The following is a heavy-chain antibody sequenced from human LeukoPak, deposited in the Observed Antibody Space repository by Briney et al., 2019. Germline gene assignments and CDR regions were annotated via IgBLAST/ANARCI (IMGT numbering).Heavy chain of an antibody. D-gene: IGHD1-26*01. Sequence: SVKVSRKASGGTFSSYTISWVRQAPGQGLEWMGRIIPILGIANYAQKFQGRVTITADKSTSTAYMELSSLRSEDTAVYYCARDKVGAPGPFDYWGQGTLVTVSS. CDR2: IIPILGIA. V-gene: IGHV1-69*04. J-gene: IGHJ4*02. CDR1: GGTFSSYT. CDR3: ARDKVGAPGPFDY.